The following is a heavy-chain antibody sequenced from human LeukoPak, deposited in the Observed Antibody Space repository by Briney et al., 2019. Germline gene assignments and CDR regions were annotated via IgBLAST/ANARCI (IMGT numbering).Heavy chain of an antibody. Sequence: ASVKVSCKASGYTFTSYDINWVRQATGQGLEWMGWMNPNSGNTGYAQKFQGRVTITRNTSISTAYMKLSSLRSEDTAVYYCARGGAAAAYYYYYMDVWGKGTTVTISS. V-gene: IGHV1-8*03. CDR1: GYTFTSYD. CDR3: ARGGAAAAYYYYYMDV. CDR2: MNPNSGNT. J-gene: IGHJ6*03. D-gene: IGHD6-13*01.